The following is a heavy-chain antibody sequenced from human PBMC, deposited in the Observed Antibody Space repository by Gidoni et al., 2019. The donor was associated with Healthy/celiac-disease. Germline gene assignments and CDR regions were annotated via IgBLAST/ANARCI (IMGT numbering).Heavy chain of an antibody. CDR3: ARDGYNDGALDY. CDR2: IIPIFGTA. V-gene: IGHV1-69*01. CDR1: VGTFSSYA. J-gene: IGHJ4*02. Sequence: QLQRFKSGPELKKPGSSVKASSNVSVGTFSSYAISWVRQAPGQGLEWMGGIIPIFGTANYAQKFQGRVTITADESKSTAYMELSSLRSEDTAVYYCARDGYNDGALDYWGQGTLVTVSS. D-gene: IGHD5-12*01.